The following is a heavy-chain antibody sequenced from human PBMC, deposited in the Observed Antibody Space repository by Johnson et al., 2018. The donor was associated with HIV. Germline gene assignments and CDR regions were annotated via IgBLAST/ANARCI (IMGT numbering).Heavy chain of an antibody. CDR2: IKQDGSEK. D-gene: IGHD1-14*01. V-gene: IGHV3-7*05. CDR1: GFTFSSYW. CDR3: ARDATYRKYALTSFDI. Sequence: VQLVESGGGVVQPGRSLRLSCAASGFTFSSYWMAWVRQAPGKGLEWVANIKQDGSEKHYLDSVKGRFTISRDNAKNSLYLQMNTLRAEDTAVYYCARDATYRKYALTSFDIWGQGAMVTVSS. J-gene: IGHJ3*02.